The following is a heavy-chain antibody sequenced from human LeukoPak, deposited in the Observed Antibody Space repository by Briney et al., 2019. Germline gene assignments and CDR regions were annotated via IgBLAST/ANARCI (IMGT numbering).Heavy chain of an antibody. Sequence: ASVKVSCKASGYTFTGYYMHWVRQAPGQGLEWMGWINPNSGGTNYAQKFQGRVTMTRDTSISTAYMELSRLRSDDTAVYYCARVGYYDSSGYASLDAFDIWGQGTMVTVSS. V-gene: IGHV1-2*02. CDR1: GYTFTGYY. CDR3: ARVGYYDSSGYASLDAFDI. CDR2: INPNSGGT. D-gene: IGHD3-22*01. J-gene: IGHJ3*02.